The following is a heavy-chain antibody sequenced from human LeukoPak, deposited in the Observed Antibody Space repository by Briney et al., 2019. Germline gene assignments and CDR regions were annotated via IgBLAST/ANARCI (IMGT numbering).Heavy chain of an antibody. Sequence: ASVKVSCKASGYTFTGYYMHWVRQAPGQGLEWMGWINPNSGGTNYAQEFQGRVTMTRDTSISTAYMELSRLRSDDTAVYYCATIDYGDYHSLDYWGQGTLVTVSS. CDR2: INPNSGGT. J-gene: IGHJ4*02. CDR3: ATIDYGDYHSLDY. CDR1: GYTFTGYY. D-gene: IGHD4-17*01. V-gene: IGHV1-2*02.